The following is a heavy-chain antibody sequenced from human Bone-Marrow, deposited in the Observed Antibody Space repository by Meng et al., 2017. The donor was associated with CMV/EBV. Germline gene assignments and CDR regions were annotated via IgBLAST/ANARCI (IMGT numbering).Heavy chain of an antibody. V-gene: IGHV3-30*03. CDR2: ILSDGSSK. CDR1: GLTFSTYT. D-gene: IGHD2-21*02. Sequence: LSCAVSGLTFSTYTIHWVRQAPGKGLEWVAVILSDGSSKYYEDSVKGRFTISRDNSKNTVYLQMNSLRAEDTAIYYCAILRTATDYWGQGTLVTVSS. CDR3: AILRTATDY. J-gene: IGHJ4*02.